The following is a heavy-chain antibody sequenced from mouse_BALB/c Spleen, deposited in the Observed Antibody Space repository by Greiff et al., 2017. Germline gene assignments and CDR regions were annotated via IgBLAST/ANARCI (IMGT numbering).Heavy chain of an antibody. D-gene: IGHD1-2*01. V-gene: IGHV1-5*01. J-gene: IGHJ4*01. Sequence: VQLQQSGTVLARPGASVKMSCKASGYTFTSYWMHWVKQRPGQGLEWIGAIYPGNSDTSYNQKFKGKAKLTAVTSTSTAYMELSSLTSEDSAVYYCTRSTLLRLRNYAMDYWGQGTSVTVSS. CDR1: GYTFTSYW. CDR2: IYPGNSDT. CDR3: TRSTLLRLRNYAMDY.